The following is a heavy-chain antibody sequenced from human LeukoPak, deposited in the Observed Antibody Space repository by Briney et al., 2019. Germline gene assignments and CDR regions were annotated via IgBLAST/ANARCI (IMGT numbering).Heavy chain of an antibody. V-gene: IGHV1-46*01. CDR1: GYTFTSYY. CDR2: INPSGGST. D-gene: IGHD3-9*01. Sequence: ASVKVSCKASGYTFTSYYMHWVRQAPGQGLEWMGIINPSGGSTGYAQKFQGRVTMTTDTSTSTAYMELRSLRSDDTAVYYCASLLNDILTGPNYYYYYGMDVWGQGTTVTVSS. J-gene: IGHJ6*02. CDR3: ASLLNDILTGPNYYYYYGMDV.